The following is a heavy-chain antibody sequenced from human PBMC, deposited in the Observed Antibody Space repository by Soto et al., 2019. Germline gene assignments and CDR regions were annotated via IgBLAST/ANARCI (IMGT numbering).Heavy chain of an antibody. V-gene: IGHV1-8*01. J-gene: IGHJ5*02. Sequence: VASVKVSCKASGYSFTSYDINWVRQATGQGPEWMGWMNPNSGDTGFAQKFQGRLTMTRNTSISTAYMELSSLRSEDTAVYYCATSGDPLNPREANWFDPWGQGTLVTVSS. D-gene: IGHD2-21*01. CDR2: MNPNSGDT. CDR1: GYSFTSYD. CDR3: ATSGDPLNPREANWFDP.